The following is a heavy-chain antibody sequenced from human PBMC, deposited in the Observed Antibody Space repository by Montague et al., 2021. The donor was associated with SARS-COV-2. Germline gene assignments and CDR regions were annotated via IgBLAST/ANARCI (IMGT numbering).Heavy chain of an antibody. CDR1: GFSLSTSGVG. Sequence: PALVKPTQTLTLTCTFSGFSLSTSGVGVGWIRQPPGKALEWLALIYWNDDKRYSPSLKSRLTITKDTSKNQVVLTMTNMDPVDTATYYCARTTDCGYSYGRCTDAIDIRGQGTMVTVSS. CDR2: IYWNDDK. D-gene: IGHD5-18*01. V-gene: IGHV2-5*01. J-gene: IGHJ3*02. CDR3: ARTTDCGYSYGRCTDAIDI.